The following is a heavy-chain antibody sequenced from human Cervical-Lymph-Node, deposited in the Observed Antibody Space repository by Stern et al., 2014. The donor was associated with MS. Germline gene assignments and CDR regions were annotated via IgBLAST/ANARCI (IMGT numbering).Heavy chain of an antibody. CDR1: GYTFTNYY. CDR2: INPNGSGT. CDR3: TRAVGGVGRE. Sequence: VQLEESGPEVKKPGASVMVSCKTSGYTFTNYYIPWVRQAPGQGLEWMGIINPNGSGTASAQKFQGRLTMTRDTSTTTVYMRLITLTSEDTAMYYCTRAVGGVGREWGQGTLVFVSS. D-gene: IGHD3-16*01. J-gene: IGHJ4*02. V-gene: IGHV1-46*01.